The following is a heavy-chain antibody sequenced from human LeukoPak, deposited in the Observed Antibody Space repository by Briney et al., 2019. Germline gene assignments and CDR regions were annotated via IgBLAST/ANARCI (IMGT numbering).Heavy chain of an antibody. Sequence: ASVKVSCKASGYTFTNYGISWVRQAPGQGLEWMGWISANNGNRNYALKLQDRVSMTTDTSTSTAYMELRSLRSDDTAVYYCAREAHDFWSGYYRVWFDPWGQGALVTVSS. D-gene: IGHD3-3*01. CDR3: AREAHDFWSGYYRVWFDP. CDR2: ISANNGNR. J-gene: IGHJ5*02. CDR1: GYTFTNYG. V-gene: IGHV1-18*01.